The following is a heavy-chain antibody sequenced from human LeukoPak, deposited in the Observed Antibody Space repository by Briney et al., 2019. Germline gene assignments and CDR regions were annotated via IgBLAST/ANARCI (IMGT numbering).Heavy chain of an antibody. V-gene: IGHV1-69*06. CDR1: GGTFSSYA. Sequence: ASVKVSCKASGGTFSSYAINWVRQAPGQGLEWMGGIIPIFGTANYAQKFQGRVTITADKSTSTAYMELSSLRSEDTAVYYCAREPYGSGIDYWGQGTLVTVSS. CDR2: IIPIFGTA. CDR3: AREPYGSGIDY. D-gene: IGHD3-10*01. J-gene: IGHJ4*02.